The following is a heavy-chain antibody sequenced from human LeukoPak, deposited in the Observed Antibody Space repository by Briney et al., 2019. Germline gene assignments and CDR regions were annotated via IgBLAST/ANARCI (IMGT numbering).Heavy chain of an antibody. Sequence: PGGSLRLSCAASGFTFSSYPMYWVRQAPGKGLEWLAFISYDGSNKYYADSVKGRFTISRDNSKNTLYLQMNSLRVEDTAVYYCARDRCGYSSTCPFDYWGQGTLVTASS. CDR1: GFTFSSYP. J-gene: IGHJ4*02. CDR3: ARDRCGYSSTCPFDY. V-gene: IGHV3-30-3*01. CDR2: ISYDGSNK. D-gene: IGHD6-13*01.